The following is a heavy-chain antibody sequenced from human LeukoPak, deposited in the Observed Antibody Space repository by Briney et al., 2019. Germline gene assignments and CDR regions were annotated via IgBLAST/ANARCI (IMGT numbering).Heavy chain of an antibody. CDR1: GYSISSGYY. CDR2: IYHSGST. CDR3: ARVVTFGGVIVNYDY. Sequence: SETLFLTCAVSGYSISSGYYWGWIRQPPGKGLEWIGSIYHSGSTYYNPSLKSRVTISVDTSKNQFSLKLSSVTAADTAVYYCARVVTFGGVIVNYDYWGQGTLVTVSS. V-gene: IGHV4-38-2*01. J-gene: IGHJ4*02. D-gene: IGHD3-16*02.